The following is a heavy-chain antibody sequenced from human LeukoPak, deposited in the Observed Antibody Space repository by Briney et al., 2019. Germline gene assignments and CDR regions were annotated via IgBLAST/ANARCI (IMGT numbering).Heavy chain of an antibody. Sequence: PGRSLRLSCAASGFTFSSYGMHWVRQAPGKGLEWVAVISYDGSNKYYADSVKGRFTISRDNSKNTLYLQMNSLRAEDTAVYYCAKVFYPAAGTGRVDFPFDYWGQGTLVTVSS. CDR1: GFTFSSYG. D-gene: IGHD6-13*01. V-gene: IGHV3-30*18. CDR3: AKVFYPAAGTGRVDFPFDY. J-gene: IGHJ4*02. CDR2: ISYDGSNK.